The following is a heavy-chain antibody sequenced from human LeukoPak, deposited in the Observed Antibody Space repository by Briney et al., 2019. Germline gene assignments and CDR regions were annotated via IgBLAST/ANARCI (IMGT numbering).Heavy chain of an antibody. J-gene: IGHJ6*03. CDR2: IYHSGST. V-gene: IGHV4-4*02. CDR1: GGSISSSNW. Sequence: PSETLSLTCAVSGGSISSSNWWSWVRPPPGKGLEWIGEIYHSGSTNYNPSLKSRVTISVDKSKNQFSLRLSSVTAADTAVYYCARDWGVSARPGYMDVWGKGTTVTVSS. CDR3: ARDWGVSARPGYMDV. D-gene: IGHD6-6*01.